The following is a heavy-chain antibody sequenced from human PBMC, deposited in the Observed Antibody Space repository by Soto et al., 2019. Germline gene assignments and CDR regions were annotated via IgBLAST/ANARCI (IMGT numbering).Heavy chain of an antibody. D-gene: IGHD6-13*01. CDR1: GGSISSGGYY. CDR2: IYYSGST. J-gene: IGHJ4*02. V-gene: IGHV4-31*03. Sequence: QVQLQESGPGPVKPSQTLSLTCTVSGGSISSGGYYWSWIRQHPGKGLEWIGYIYYSGSTYYNPSLKSRVTISVDTSKNQFSLKLSSVTAADTAVYYCARGVELAAAAPVGFDYWGQGTLVTVSS. CDR3: ARGVELAAAAPVGFDY.